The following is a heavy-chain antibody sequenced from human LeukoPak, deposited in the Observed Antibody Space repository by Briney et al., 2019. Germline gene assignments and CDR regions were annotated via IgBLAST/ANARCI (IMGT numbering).Heavy chain of an antibody. CDR3: ARARSRYNWFDP. CDR2: INHSGST. CDR1: GGSSSGYY. V-gene: IGHV4-34*01. D-gene: IGHD2-15*01. Sequence: SETLSLTCAVYGGSSSGYYWSWIRQPPGKGLEWIGEINHSGSTNYNPSLKSRVTISVDTSKNQFSLKLSSVTAADTAVYYCARARSRYNWFDPWGQGTLVTVSS. J-gene: IGHJ5*02.